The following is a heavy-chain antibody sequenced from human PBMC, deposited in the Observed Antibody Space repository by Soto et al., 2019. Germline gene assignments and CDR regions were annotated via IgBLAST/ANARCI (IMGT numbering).Heavy chain of an antibody. CDR2: ISSSSSYI. Sequence: GGSLRLSCAASGFTFSSYSMNWVRQAPGKGLEWVSSISSSSSYIYYADSVKGRFTISRDNAKNSLYLQMNSLRAEDTAVYYCARLLMVYAMDYYYYGMDVWGQGTTVTVSS. V-gene: IGHV3-21*01. J-gene: IGHJ6*02. CDR1: GFTFSSYS. D-gene: IGHD2-8*01. CDR3: ARLLMVYAMDYYYYGMDV.